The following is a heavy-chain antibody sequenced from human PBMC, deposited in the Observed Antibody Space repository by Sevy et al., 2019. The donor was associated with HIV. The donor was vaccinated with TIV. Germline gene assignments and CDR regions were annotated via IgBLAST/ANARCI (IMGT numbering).Heavy chain of an antibody. CDR1: GYTFTNYD. D-gene: IGHD2-2*02. Sequence: ASVKVSCTASGYTFTNYDIHWLRQAPGQGLEWLAWMNPNSGVTGYAPKFQGSVTLTRRTPISTAYMELSSLGSDDTAVYYCARTYPGLCYWGQGTLVTVSS. CDR3: ARTYPGLCY. V-gene: IGHV1-8*01. CDR2: MNPNSGVT. J-gene: IGHJ4*02.